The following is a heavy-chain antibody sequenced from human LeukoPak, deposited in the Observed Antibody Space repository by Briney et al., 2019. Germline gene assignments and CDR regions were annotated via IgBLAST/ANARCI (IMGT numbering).Heavy chain of an antibody. D-gene: IGHD6-13*01. J-gene: IGHJ4*02. CDR1: GFTFSSYA. CDR3: ARDNGFGSSWGYYFDY. CDR2: ISSNGGST. V-gene: IGHV3-64*01. Sequence: PGGSLRLSCAASGFTFSSYAMHWVRQAPGKGLEYVSAISSNGGSTYYANSVKGRFTISRDNSKNTLYLQMGSLRAEDMAVYYCARDNGFGSSWGYYFDYWGQGTLVTVSS.